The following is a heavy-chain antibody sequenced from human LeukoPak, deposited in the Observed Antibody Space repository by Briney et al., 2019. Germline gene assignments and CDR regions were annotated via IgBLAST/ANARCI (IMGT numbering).Heavy chain of an antibody. CDR2: MYTTGSP. V-gene: IGHV4-61*02. J-gene: IGHJ4*02. CDR3: ARGLEGGGYPGY. CDR1: GGSISSGRYW. Sequence: MSSETLSLTCTVSGGSISSGRYWWTWIRQPAGKGLEWIGRMYTTGSPSYSPSLKSRVTISLDTSKNQFSLKVNSVTAADTAVYYCARGLEGGGYPGYWGQGTLVTVSS. D-gene: IGHD5-24*01.